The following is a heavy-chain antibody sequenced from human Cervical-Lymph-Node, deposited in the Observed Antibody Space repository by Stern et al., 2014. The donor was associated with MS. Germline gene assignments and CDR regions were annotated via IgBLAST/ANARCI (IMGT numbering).Heavy chain of an antibody. CDR3: ARHVQGFDY. CDR2: IYPYDSDT. CDR1: GYSFTIYY. J-gene: IGHJ4*02. Sequence: VQLVQSGAEVKKPGESLKISCKLSGYSFTIYYIAWVRQVPGKGLEWMGFIYPYDSDTTSSPSFQGQVTISADKSITTAYLQWSSLRASDTAMYYCARHVQGFDYWGQGTLVTVSS. V-gene: IGHV5-51*01.